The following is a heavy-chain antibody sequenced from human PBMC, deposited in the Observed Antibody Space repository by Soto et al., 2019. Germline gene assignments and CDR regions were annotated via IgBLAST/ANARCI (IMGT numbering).Heavy chain of an antibody. CDR1: GFTFSSYS. CDR2: ISSSSSYI. Sequence: PGGSLRLSCTASGFTFSSYSMNWVRQAPGKGLEWVSSISSSSSYIYYADSVKGRFTISRDTAKNSLYLQMNSLRAEDTAVYYCAIDKCSSTSCYSIWGQGTQVTVSS. D-gene: IGHD2-2*01. CDR3: AIDKCSSTSCYSI. J-gene: IGHJ4*02. V-gene: IGHV3-21*01.